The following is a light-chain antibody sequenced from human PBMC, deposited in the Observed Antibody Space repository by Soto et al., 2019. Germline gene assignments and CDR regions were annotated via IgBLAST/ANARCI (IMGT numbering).Light chain of an antibody. CDR1: QSIGGF. CDR2: AAS. J-gene: IGKJ5*01. V-gene: IGKV1-39*01. Sequence: DIQMTQSPSSLSVSVGDRFTITCRASQSIGGFLNWYQQKLGKAPKLLIYAASSLQSGVPSRFRGSGSGTEFTLTVTSLQPEDSATYYCQQSYRGRTFGQGTRMEI. CDR3: QQSYRGRT.